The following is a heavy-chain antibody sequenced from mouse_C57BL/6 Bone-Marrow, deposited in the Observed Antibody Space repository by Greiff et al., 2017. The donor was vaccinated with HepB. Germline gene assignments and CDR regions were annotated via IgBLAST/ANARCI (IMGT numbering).Heavy chain of an antibody. CDR3: TTYGSSFWYFDV. D-gene: IGHD1-1*01. Sequence: VQLQQSGAELVRPGASVKLSCTASGFNIKDDYMHWVEQRPEQGLEWIGWIDPENGDTEYASKFQGKATITADTSSNTAYLQLSSLTSEDTAVYYCTTYGSSFWYFDVWGTGTTVTVSS. CDR1: GFNIKDDY. J-gene: IGHJ1*03. CDR2: IDPENGDT. V-gene: IGHV14-4*01.